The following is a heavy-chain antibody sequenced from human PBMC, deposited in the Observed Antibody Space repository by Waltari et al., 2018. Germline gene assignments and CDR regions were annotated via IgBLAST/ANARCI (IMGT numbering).Heavy chain of an antibody. Sequence: QVQLVESGGGLVKLGGSLRLSCPASGFPFSDNYLSWIRQAPGKGLEWVSYISSSGSTIYYADSVKGRFTISRDNAKNSLYLQMNSLRAEDTAVYYCAKASDPRYFQHWGQGTLVTVSS. J-gene: IGHJ1*01. V-gene: IGHV3-11*04. CDR3: AKASDPRYFQH. CDR1: GFPFSDNY. CDR2: ISSSGSTI.